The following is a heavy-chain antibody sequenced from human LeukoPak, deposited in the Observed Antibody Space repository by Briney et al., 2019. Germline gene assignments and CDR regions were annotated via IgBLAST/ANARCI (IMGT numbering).Heavy chain of an antibody. D-gene: IGHD6-13*01. CDR1: GFTFSSYG. V-gene: IGHV3-30*03. Sequence: PGRSLRLSCAASGFTFSSYGMHWVRQAPGKGLEWVAVISYDGSNKYYADSVKGRFTISRDNSKNTLYLQMNSLSAEDTAVYYCARDAAAGGIIYWGQGTLVTVSS. J-gene: IGHJ4*02. CDR3: ARDAAAGGIIY. CDR2: ISYDGSNK.